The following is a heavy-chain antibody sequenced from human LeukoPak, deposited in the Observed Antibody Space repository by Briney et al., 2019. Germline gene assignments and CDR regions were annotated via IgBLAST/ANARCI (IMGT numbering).Heavy chain of an antibody. V-gene: IGHV3-33*01. CDR3: ARDNCSGGSCYADY. CDR1: GFTFSSYG. J-gene: IGHJ4*02. CDR2: IWYDGSNK. Sequence: GGSLRLSCAASGFTFSSYGMHWVRQAPGKGLEWVAVIWYDGSNKYYADSEKGRFTISRDNSKNTLYLQMNSLRAEDTAVYYCARDNCSGGSCYADYWGQGTLVTVSS. D-gene: IGHD2-15*01.